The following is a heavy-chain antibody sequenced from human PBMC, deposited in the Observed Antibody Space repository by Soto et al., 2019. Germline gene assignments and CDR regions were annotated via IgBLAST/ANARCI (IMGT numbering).Heavy chain of an antibody. Sequence: QVQLVQSGAEVKKPGASVKVSCKASGYTFNNYDINWVRQATGQGLEWMGWMHPNSGNRGYAQKFQGTVTMTRKTSISPAYMELSSLTSEDTAVYYCARGRHYDFWTSNYRVLGWFDPWGQGTLVTVSS. CDR3: ARGRHYDFWTSNYRVLGWFDP. J-gene: IGHJ5*02. CDR1: GYTFNNYD. CDR2: MHPNSGNR. V-gene: IGHV1-8*01. D-gene: IGHD3-3*01.